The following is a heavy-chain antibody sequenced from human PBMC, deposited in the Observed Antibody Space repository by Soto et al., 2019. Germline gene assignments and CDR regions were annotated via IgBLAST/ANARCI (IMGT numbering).Heavy chain of an antibody. CDR3: ERDPPCCSSTTCNWFDP. D-gene: IGHD6-13*01. CDR2: SSAYNGNT. V-gene: IGHV1-18*04. Sequence: QVQLVQSGAEVKKPGASVKASCKSSGYTFTSYGMSWVRQAPGQGLEWMGWSSAYNGNTNYAQKLQGIGTMTTNTSNSTAYIELRSLRSDNAAVYYCERDPPCCSSTTCNWFDPWGQGTLVTVSS. J-gene: IGHJ5*02. CDR1: GYTFTSYG.